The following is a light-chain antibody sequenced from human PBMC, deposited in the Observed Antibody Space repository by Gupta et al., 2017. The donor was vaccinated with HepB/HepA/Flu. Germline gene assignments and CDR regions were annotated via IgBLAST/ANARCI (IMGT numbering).Light chain of an antibody. Sequence: QSALTQPPSVSGSPGQSVTISCTGTSSDIGSYNRVSWYQQSPGTAPKLIIYEVDNPPSGVPDRFSGSKSGNTASLTISGLQTEDEADYYCSSYTTSSTYVFGIGTKVTVL. V-gene: IGLV2-18*02. J-gene: IGLJ1*01. CDR3: SSYTTSSTYV. CDR2: EVD. CDR1: SSDIGSYNR.